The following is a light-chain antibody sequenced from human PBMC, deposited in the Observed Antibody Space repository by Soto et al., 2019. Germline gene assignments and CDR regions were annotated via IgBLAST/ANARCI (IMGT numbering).Light chain of an antibody. V-gene: IGKV3-20*01. CDR3: QQYGSSGT. CDR2: GAS. CDR1: QSVSNNY. Sequence: EIVLTQSPGTLSLSPGERATLSCRASQSVSNNYLAWYQQKPGQAPRLLIYGASNRATGIPDRVSGSGSGTDFTLTISRLEPEDFAGYYCQQYGSSGTFGQGTTGEIK. J-gene: IGKJ1*01.